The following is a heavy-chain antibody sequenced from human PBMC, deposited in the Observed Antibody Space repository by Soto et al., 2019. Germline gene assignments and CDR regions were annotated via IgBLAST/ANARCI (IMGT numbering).Heavy chain of an antibody. Sequence: SETLSLTCTVSGGSISSGDYYWSWIRQPPGKGLEWIGYTYFSGSTYYNPSLKSRVTISVDTSKNQFSLKLSSVTAADTAVYYCARGGMTTDWFDPWGQGTLVTVSS. J-gene: IGHJ5*02. CDR3: ARGGMTTDWFDP. V-gene: IGHV4-30-4*01. D-gene: IGHD4-17*01. CDR1: GGSISSGDYY. CDR2: TYFSGST.